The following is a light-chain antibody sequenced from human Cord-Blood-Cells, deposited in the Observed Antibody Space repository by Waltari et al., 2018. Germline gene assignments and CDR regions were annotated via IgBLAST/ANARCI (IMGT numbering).Light chain of an antibody. CDR2: EDS. Sequence: SYELTQPPSVSVSPGQTARITCSGDALPKQYAYWYQQKSGQARVLVIYEDSKRPSGFPERISGSSSETMATLTISEAQVEDEADYYCYSTDSSGNHRVFGGGTKLTVL. J-gene: IGLJ3*02. CDR1: ALPKQY. CDR3: YSTDSSGNHRV. V-gene: IGLV3-10*01.